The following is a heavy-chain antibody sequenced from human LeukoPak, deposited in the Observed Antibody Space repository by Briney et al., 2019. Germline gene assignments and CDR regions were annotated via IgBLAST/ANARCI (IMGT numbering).Heavy chain of an antibody. CDR2: IYYSGST. J-gene: IGHJ4*02. D-gene: IGHD6-13*01. CDR1: GGSISSSSYY. V-gene: IGHV4-39*07. Sequence: SETLSLTCTVSGGSISSSSYYWGWIRQPPGKGLEWIGSIYYSGSTYYNPSLKSRVTISVDTSKNQFSLKLSSVTAADTAVYYCARGALVSYSSSWYWYFDYWGQGTLVTVSS. CDR3: ARGALVSYSSSWYWYFDY.